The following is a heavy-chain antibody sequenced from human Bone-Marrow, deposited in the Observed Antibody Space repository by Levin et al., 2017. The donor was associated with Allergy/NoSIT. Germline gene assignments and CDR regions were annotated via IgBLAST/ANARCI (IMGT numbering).Heavy chain of an antibody. Sequence: GGSLRLSCAASGFTFSNYWMHWIRQTPGTGLVWVSRIRPDGSTTAYADSVRGRFTISRDNTKNTLYLQMNSLRAEDTALYYCARDLNWILFDSWGQGVLVAVSS. CDR2: IRPDGSTT. J-gene: IGHJ4*02. CDR1: GFTFSNYW. V-gene: IGHV3-74*01. CDR3: ARDLNWILFDS. D-gene: IGHD1-20*01.